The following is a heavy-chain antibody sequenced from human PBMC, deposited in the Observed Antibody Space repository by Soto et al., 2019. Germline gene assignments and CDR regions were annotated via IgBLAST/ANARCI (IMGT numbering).Heavy chain of an antibody. CDR2: ISSSSSYI. D-gene: IGHD3-10*01. V-gene: IGHV3-21*01. CDR1: GFTFSSNS. J-gene: IGHJ6*03. Sequence: EVQLVESGGGLVKPGGSLRLSCAASGFTFSSNSMNWVRQAPGKGLEWVSSISSSSSYIYSADSVKGRFTISRDNGKNSLSLQKNSLRAEDTAVYYCARDATKFQYYNYYYYMDVWGKGTTVTVSS. CDR3: ARDATKFQYYNYYYYMDV.